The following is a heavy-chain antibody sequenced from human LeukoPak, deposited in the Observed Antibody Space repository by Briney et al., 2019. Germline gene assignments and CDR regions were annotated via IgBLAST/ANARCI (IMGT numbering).Heavy chain of an antibody. CDR3: ARTYGSSGLGYFDL. CDR2: IYYSGST. Sequence: PSETLSLTCTVSGGSISSYYWSWIRQPPAEGLEWIGYIYYSGSTNYSPSLKSRLTISVDTSKNQFSLKLSSVTAADTAVYYCARTYGSSGLGYFDLWGRGTLVTVSS. V-gene: IGHV4-59*01. CDR1: GGSISSYY. D-gene: IGHD6-13*01. J-gene: IGHJ2*01.